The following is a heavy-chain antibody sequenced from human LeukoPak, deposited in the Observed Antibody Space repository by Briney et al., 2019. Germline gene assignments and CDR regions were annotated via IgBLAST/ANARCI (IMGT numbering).Heavy chain of an antibody. Sequence: PSETLSLTCTVSGGSIRSYYWSWIRQPPGKGLEWIGYVYYSGNTSHNPSLKSRVTMSVDTSKNQFSLRLSSVTAADTAVYYCAKYDGSGYYLDYWGQGTLVTVSS. D-gene: IGHD3-22*01. CDR3: AKYDGSGYYLDY. CDR1: GGSIRSYY. CDR2: VYYSGNT. J-gene: IGHJ4*02. V-gene: IGHV4-59*01.